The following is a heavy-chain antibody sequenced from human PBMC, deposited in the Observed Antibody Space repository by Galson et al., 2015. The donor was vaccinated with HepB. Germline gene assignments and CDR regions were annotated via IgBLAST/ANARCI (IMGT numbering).Heavy chain of an antibody. Sequence: QSGAEVKKPGESLEISCKGSGFSFTTYWIGWVRQMPGKGLEWMGIIYPGDSDTRYSPSFQGQVTMSADKSISTAYLQWSSLKASDTAMYYCARQDITGTGDFDSWGQGTLVTVSS. CDR3: ARQDITGTGDFDS. D-gene: IGHD1-7*01. CDR2: IYPGDSDT. CDR1: GFSFTTYW. J-gene: IGHJ4*02. V-gene: IGHV5-51*01.